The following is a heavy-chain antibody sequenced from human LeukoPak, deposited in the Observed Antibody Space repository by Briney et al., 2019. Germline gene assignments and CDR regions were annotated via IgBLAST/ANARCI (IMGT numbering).Heavy chain of an antibody. Sequence: PSETLSLTCAVYGGSFSGYYWSWIRQPPGKGLEWIGEINHSGSTNYNPSLKSRVTISVDTSKNQFSLKLSSVTAADTAVYYCARYSNLLTATKTAKVYYFDYWGQGTLVTVSS. CDR2: INHSGST. J-gene: IGHJ4*02. V-gene: IGHV4-34*01. CDR1: GGSFSGYY. CDR3: ARYSNLLTATKTAKVYYFDY. D-gene: IGHD2-21*02.